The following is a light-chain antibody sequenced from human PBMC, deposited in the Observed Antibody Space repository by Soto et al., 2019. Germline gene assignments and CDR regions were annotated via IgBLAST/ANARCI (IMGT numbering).Light chain of an antibody. CDR1: QNVNRY. CDR3: QQRNIWPPIT. CDR2: AAS. V-gene: IGKV1-39*01. Sequence: IQLTQSPSSLSASVGDRVTITCRTSQNVNRYLNWYQEQPGKAPKLLIYAASILQSGVPSRFSGSGSGTDFTLAISSLQPEDFAVYYCQQRNIWPPITFGQGTRLEIK. J-gene: IGKJ5*01.